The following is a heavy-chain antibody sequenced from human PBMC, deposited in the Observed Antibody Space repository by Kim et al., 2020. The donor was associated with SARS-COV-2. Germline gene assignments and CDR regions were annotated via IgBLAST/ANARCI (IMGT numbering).Heavy chain of an antibody. CDR2: IYYSGST. V-gene: IGHV4-59*01. CDR3: ARVPFYGSGTYARVDYYGMDV. CDR1: GGSISSYY. D-gene: IGHD3-10*01. Sequence: SETLSLTCTVSGGSISSYYWSWIRQPPGKGLEWIGYIYYSGSTNFNPSLKSRITISLDTSKNQFSLKLTSVTTADTAVYYCARVPFYGSGTYARVDYYGMDVWGPGTTVIVSS. J-gene: IGHJ6*02.